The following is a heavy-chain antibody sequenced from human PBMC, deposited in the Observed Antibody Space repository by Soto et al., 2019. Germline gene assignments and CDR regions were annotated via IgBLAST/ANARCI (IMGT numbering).Heavy chain of an antibody. CDR2: ISSNGGST. J-gene: IGHJ3*02. CDR1: GFTFSSYA. Sequence: QTGGSLRLSCSASGFTFSSYAMHWVRQAPGKGLEYVSAISSNGGSTYYADSVKGRFTISRDNSKNTLYLQMSSLRAEDTAVYYCVKDRGFTIFGVAPDKNAFDIWGQGTMVTVSS. V-gene: IGHV3-64D*08. CDR3: VKDRGFTIFGVAPDKNAFDI. D-gene: IGHD3-3*01.